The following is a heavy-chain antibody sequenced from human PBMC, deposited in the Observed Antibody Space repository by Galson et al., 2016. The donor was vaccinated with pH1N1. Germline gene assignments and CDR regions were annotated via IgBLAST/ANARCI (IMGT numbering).Heavy chain of an antibody. CDR1: GYSFRNSW. CDR2: IYPEDSDS. Sequence: QSGAEVKKPGESLKISCQGSGYSFRNSWIGWVRQMPGKGLEWVGIIYPEDSDSRYRPAFEGQVTLSVDRSINTAYLQWSSLKASDTAMYYCARHTRHDIFPHSFYIDPWGQGTLVTVSS. V-gene: IGHV5-51*01. J-gene: IGHJ5*02. CDR3: ARHTRHDIFPHSFYIDP. D-gene: IGHD3-9*01.